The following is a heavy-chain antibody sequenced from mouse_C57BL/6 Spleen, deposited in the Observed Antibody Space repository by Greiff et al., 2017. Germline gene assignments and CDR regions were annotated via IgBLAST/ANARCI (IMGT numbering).Heavy chain of an antibody. CDR3: ARYPLYGSSLYYFDY. Sequence: QVQLQQPGAELVKPGASVKLSCKASGYTFTSYWMHWVKQRPGQGLEWIGMIHPNSGSTNYYEKFKSKATLTVDKSSSTAYMQLSSLTSEDSAVYYCARYPLYGSSLYYFDYWGQGTTLTVSS. J-gene: IGHJ2*01. D-gene: IGHD1-1*01. CDR1: GYTFTSYW. CDR2: IHPNSGST. V-gene: IGHV1-64*01.